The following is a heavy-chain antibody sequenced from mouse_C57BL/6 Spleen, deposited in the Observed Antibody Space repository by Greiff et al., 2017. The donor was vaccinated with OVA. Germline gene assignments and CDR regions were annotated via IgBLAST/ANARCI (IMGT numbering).Heavy chain of an antibody. CDR2: IWSGGST. J-gene: IGHJ1*03. CDR1: GFSLTSYG. V-gene: IGHV2-2*01. D-gene: IGHD2-2*01. Sequence: QVQLQQSGPGLLQPSQSLSITCTVSGFSLTSYGVHWVRQSPGKGLEWLGVIWSGGSTDYNAAFISRLSISKDNSKSQVFFKMNSLQADDTAIYYCARATMVTRYFDVWGTGTTVTVSS. CDR3: ARATMVTRYFDV.